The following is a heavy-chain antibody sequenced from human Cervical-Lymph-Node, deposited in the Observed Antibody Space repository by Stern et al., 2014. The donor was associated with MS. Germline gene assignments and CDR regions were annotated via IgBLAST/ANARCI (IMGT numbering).Heavy chain of an antibody. Sequence: QVKVVQSGAEVKKPGVSVKVSCKVSGYSLSEISMHWVRQAPGKGLEWMGGFDTENDETVYAQNFQGRLTMTEDTSTDTAYMELSSLRSEDTAVYYCAGGGGTIDIWGQGTPVIVSS. D-gene: IGHD1-26*01. CDR1: GYSLSEIS. CDR2: FDTENDET. CDR3: AGGGGTIDI. J-gene: IGHJ3*02. V-gene: IGHV1-24*01.